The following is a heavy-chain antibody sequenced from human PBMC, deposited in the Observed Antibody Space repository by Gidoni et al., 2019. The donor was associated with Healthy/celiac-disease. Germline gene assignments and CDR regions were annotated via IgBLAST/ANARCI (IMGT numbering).Heavy chain of an antibody. Sequence: EVQLVESGGGLVKPGGSLRLCCGASGVPFSSYSMNWVRQAPGKGLGLVSSISSSSSYLSYADSVPGRFTISRDTSKTPLYLPMNRLRAEDTAVYYCATAFAVFDSLYYYGSGSYYSGDYWGQGTLVTVSS. D-gene: IGHD3-10*01. CDR3: ATAFAVFDSLYYYGSGSYYSGDY. J-gene: IGHJ4*02. CDR2: ISSSSSYL. CDR1: GVPFSSYS. V-gene: IGHV3-21*01.